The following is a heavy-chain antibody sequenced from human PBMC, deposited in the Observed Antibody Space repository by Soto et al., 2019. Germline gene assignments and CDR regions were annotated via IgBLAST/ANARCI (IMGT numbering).Heavy chain of an antibody. CDR3: ARGKWQWLVAYYFDY. Sequence: XETLSLTCAVSGYSISSGYYWCCIRQPPGKGLEWIGSIYHSGSTYYNPSLKSRVTISVDTSKNQFSLKLSSVTAADTAVYYCARGKWQWLVAYYFDYWGQGTLVTVSS. D-gene: IGHD6-19*01. CDR2: IYHSGST. CDR1: GYSISSGYY. J-gene: IGHJ4*02. V-gene: IGHV4-38-2*01.